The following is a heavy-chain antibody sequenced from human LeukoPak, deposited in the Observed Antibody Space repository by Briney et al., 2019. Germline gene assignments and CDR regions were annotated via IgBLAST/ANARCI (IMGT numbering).Heavy chain of an antibody. J-gene: IGHJ4*02. CDR1: GGSISSSIHY. V-gene: IGHV4-39*07. CDR3: ARDIIAVAGTAFDY. D-gene: IGHD6-19*01. Sequence: PSETLSLTCAVSGGSISSSIHYWAWIRQPPGKGLEWIGSMYYSGSTYYNPSLKSRVTISVDKSKNQFSLKLSSVTAADTAVYYCARDIIAVAGTAFDYWGQGTLVTVSS. CDR2: MYYSGST.